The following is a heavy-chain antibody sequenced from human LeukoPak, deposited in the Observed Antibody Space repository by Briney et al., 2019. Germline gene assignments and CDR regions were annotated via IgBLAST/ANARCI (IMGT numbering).Heavy chain of an antibody. J-gene: IGHJ4*02. V-gene: IGHV3-11*01. D-gene: IGHD2-15*01. CDR2: ISSSGSTI. CDR1: GFTFSDYY. CDR3: ARVFVVVVAASTTDYFDY. Sequence: GGSLRLSCAASGFTFSDYYMSWIRQAPGKGLEWVSYISSSGSTIYYADSVKGRFTISRDNAKNSLYLQMNSLRAEDTAVYYCARVFVVVVAASTTDYFDYWGQGTLVTVSS.